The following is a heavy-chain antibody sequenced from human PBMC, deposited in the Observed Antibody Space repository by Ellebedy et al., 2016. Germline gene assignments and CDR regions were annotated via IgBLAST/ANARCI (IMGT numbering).Heavy chain of an antibody. D-gene: IGHD3-3*01. J-gene: IGHJ4*02. CDR1: GFTFRDYY. CDR2: ISSSDNII. Sequence: GGSLRLSCAASGFTFRDYYMSWIRQAPGKGLEWVSYISSSDNIIYYADSVKGRFTISRDNAKNSLYLQMNSLRAEDTAVYYCARVRRASIFGAVDVFFDYWGQGTLVTVSS. CDR3: ARVRRASIFGAVDVFFDY. V-gene: IGHV3-11*01.